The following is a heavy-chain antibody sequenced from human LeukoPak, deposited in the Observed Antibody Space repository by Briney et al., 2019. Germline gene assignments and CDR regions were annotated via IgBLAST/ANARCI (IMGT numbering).Heavy chain of an antibody. D-gene: IGHD3-22*01. Sequence: GGSLRLSCAASGFTFSDYYMSWIRQAPGKGLEWVSYISSSGSTIYYADSVKGRFTISRDNPRKSLYLQMNSLRAEDTAVYYCARATTYYYDSSGYFLKYFDYWGQGTLVTVSS. J-gene: IGHJ4*02. CDR3: ARATTYYYDSSGYFLKYFDY. V-gene: IGHV3-11*01. CDR2: ISSSGSTI. CDR1: GFTFSDYY.